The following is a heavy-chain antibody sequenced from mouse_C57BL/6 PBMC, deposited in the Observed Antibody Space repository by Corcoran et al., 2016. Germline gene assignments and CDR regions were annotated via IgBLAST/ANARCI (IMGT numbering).Heavy chain of an antibody. D-gene: IGHD1-1*01. CDR3: ARIMDYGSSYSAMDY. V-gene: IGHV8-12*01. Sequence: VTLKESGPGILQSSQTLSLTCSFSGFSLSTSGMGVSWIRQPSGKGLEWLAHIYWDDDKRYNPSLKIRLTISKDTSRNQVFLKITSVDTADTATYYCARIMDYGSSYSAMDYWGQGTSVTVSS. CDR1: GFSLSTSGMG. J-gene: IGHJ4*01. CDR2: IYWDDDK.